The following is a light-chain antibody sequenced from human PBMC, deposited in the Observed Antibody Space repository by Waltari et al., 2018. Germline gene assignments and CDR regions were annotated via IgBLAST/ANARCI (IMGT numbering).Light chain of an antibody. CDR3: QTWGTGIQGV. CDR2: LNSDGRH. Sequence: QLVLTQSPSASASLGASVKLTCTLSSGHSSYALAWHQQQPAKGPRYLMKLNSDGRHSKGDGIPDRFSGASAGAERYLTISSLQSEDEADYYCQTWGTGIQGVFGGGTKLTVL. J-gene: IGLJ3*02. CDR1: SGHSSYA. V-gene: IGLV4-69*01.